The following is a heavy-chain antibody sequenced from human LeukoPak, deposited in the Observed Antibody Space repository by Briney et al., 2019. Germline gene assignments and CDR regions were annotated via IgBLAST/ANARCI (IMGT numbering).Heavy chain of an antibody. CDR3: ASPVRGVIYLPDY. CDR1: GFTFSSYS. V-gene: IGHV3-21*01. CDR2: ISSSSSYI. D-gene: IGHD3-10*01. Sequence: GGSLRLSCAASGFTFSSYSMNWVRQAPGKGLEWVSSISSSSSYIYYADSVKGRFTISRDNAKNSLYLQMNSLRAEDTAVYYCASPVRGVIYLPDYWGQGTLVTVSS. J-gene: IGHJ4*02.